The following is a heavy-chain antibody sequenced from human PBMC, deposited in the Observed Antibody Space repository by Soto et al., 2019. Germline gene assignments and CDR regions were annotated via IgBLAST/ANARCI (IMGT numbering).Heavy chain of an antibody. J-gene: IGHJ5*02. CDR3: ARDLHDYSNSYNWFDP. V-gene: IGHV1-18*04. CDR2: ISAYNGNT. Sequence: GASVKVACNASGYTFTSYGISWVRQAPGQGLEWMGWISAYNGNTNYAQKLQGRVTMTTDTSTSTAYMELRSLRSDDTAVYYCARDLHDYSNSYNWFDPWGQGTLVTVSS. CDR1: GYTFTSYG. D-gene: IGHD4-4*01.